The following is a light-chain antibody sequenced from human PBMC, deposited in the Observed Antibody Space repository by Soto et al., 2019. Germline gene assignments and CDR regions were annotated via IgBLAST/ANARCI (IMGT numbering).Light chain of an antibody. V-gene: IGLV2-14*01. CDR1: SSDVGGYNY. Sequence: QSALTQPASVSGSPGQSITISCTGTSSDVGGYNYVSWYQQHPGKAPKLMIYDVSNRPSGVSYRFSGSKSGSTASLTISGLQAEDGATYYCSSYTSSSTIYVFGTGTKVTVL. CDR3: SSYTSSSTIYV. J-gene: IGLJ1*01. CDR2: DVS.